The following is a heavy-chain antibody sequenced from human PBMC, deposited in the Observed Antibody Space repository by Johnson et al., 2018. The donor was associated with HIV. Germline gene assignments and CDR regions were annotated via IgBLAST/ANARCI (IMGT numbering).Heavy chain of an antibody. Sequence: VQLVESGGGLVQPGGSLRLSCAVSAFSVSSNYMSWVRQAPGKGLEWVSVIYSGGSPYYADSVKGRFTISRDNSKNTLYLQMHSLRAEDTAVYYCARDSGSSWTSHAFDIWGQGTMVTVSS. J-gene: IGHJ3*02. CDR3: ARDSGSSWTSHAFDI. CDR2: IYSGGSP. D-gene: IGHD6-13*01. CDR1: AFSVSSNY. V-gene: IGHV3-66*02.